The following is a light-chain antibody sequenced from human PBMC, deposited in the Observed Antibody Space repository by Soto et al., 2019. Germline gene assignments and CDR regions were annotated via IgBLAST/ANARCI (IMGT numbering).Light chain of an antibody. J-gene: IGKJ1*01. V-gene: IGKV1-33*01. Sequence: DIQMTQSASSLSASEGDRDTITCQASQAINNYLHWYQQKPGKAPKLLIYDASNLEKGAPSRFSGSGSGTDFTFDISSLQPEDVATYYCQHHHNLPHFGQGTKVDIK. CDR2: DAS. CDR1: QAINNY. CDR3: QHHHNLPH.